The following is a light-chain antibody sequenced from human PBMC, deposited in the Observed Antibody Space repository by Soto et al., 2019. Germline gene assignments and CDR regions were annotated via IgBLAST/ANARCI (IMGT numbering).Light chain of an antibody. J-gene: IGKJ1*01. V-gene: IGKV3-20*01. CDR3: QQYGSSPRT. CDR1: QSVTSSY. Sequence: EIVLTQSPGTLSLSPGERATLSCRASQSVTSSYLAWYQQKPGQAPRLLIYGASSRATGIPDRFSGSGSGTDFTLTISRLDPEEFAVYYCQQYGSSPRTFGQGTKVEI. CDR2: GAS.